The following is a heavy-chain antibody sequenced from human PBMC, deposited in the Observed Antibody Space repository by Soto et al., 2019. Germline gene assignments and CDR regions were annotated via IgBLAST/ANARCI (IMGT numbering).Heavy chain of an antibody. Sequence: SETMSLTSTVSGGSISSGGYYWSWLRQHPGRGLEWIGYIYYSGSTYYNPSLKSRVTISLDTSKNQFSLKLSSVTAADTAVYYYARGRAGFCWSGRSDNCFDPWGQGTLVTVSS. CDR2: IYYSGST. CDR3: ARGRAGFCWSGRSDNCFDP. V-gene: IGHV4-31*03. D-gene: IGHD3-3*01. J-gene: IGHJ5*02. CDR1: GGSISSGGYY.